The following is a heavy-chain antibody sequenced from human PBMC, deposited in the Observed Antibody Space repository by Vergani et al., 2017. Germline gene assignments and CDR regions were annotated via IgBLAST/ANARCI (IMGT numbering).Heavy chain of an antibody. CDR1: GYTFTGYY. V-gene: IGHV1-46*01. Sequence: QVQLVQSGAEVKKPGASVKVSCKASGYTFTGYYMHWVRQAPGQGLEWMGIINPSGGSTSYAQKFQGRVTITRDMSTSTAYMELSSLRSEDTAVYYCATGSITGTFDYWGQGTLVTVSS. CDR3: ATGSITGTFDY. J-gene: IGHJ4*02. D-gene: IGHD1/OR15-1a*01. CDR2: INPSGGST.